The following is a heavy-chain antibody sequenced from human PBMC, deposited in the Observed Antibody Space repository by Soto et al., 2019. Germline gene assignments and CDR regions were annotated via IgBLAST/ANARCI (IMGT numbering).Heavy chain of an antibody. Sequence: ASVKVSCKASGYTFTGYYMHWVRQAPGQGLEWMGWINPNSGGTNYAQKFQGRVTMTRDTSISTAYMELSRLRSDDTAVYYCALPIAVAGTGRYYFDYWGQGTLVTVSS. V-gene: IGHV1-2*02. CDR3: ALPIAVAGTGRYYFDY. D-gene: IGHD6-19*01. J-gene: IGHJ4*02. CDR2: INPNSGGT. CDR1: GYTFTGYY.